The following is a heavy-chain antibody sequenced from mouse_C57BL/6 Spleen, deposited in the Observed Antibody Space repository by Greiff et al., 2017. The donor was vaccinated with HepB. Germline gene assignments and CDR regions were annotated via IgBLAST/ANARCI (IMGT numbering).Heavy chain of an antibody. J-gene: IGHJ2*01. Sequence: EVKVVESGGGLVKPGGSLKLSCAASGFTFSSYAMSWVRQTPEKRLEWVATISDGGSYTYYPDNVKGRFTISRDNAKNNLYLQMSHLKSEDTAMYYCARDSGENYFDYWGQGTTLTVSS. D-gene: IGHD4-1*01. CDR3: ARDSGENYFDY. CDR1: GFTFSSYA. V-gene: IGHV5-4*01. CDR2: ISDGGSYT.